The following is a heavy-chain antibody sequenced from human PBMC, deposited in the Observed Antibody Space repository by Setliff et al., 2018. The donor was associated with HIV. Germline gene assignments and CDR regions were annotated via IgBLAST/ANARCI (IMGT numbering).Heavy chain of an antibody. V-gene: IGHV1-2*02. CDR1: GYTFTNYY. D-gene: IGHD5-18*01. J-gene: IGHJ4*02. CDR3: ARTLPQYTNLFDY. CDR2: IT. Sequence: ASVKVSCKASGYTFTNYYMHWVRQAPGQGLEWMGWITNYAQKFQGRVTMTRDTSISTAYMELSRLRSDDTAVYDCARTLPQYTNLFDYWGQGTLVTVSS.